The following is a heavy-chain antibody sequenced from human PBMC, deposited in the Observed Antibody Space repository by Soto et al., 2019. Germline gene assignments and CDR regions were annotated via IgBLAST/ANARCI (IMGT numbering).Heavy chain of an antibody. V-gene: IGHV3-73*02. Sequence: EVQLVESGGGLVQPGGSLKLSCAASGFIFSGSAIHCFRQASGKGLEWVGRIRSRANNFATSSAASVKGTFTFSRDDSKNTAYLQLNTLKPEDTAVYYCARGQGAAIGDYYYHGMDVWGQGTTVTVSS. D-gene: IGHD2-2*02. CDR1: GFIFSGSA. CDR3: ARGQGAAIGDYYYHGMDV. J-gene: IGHJ6*02. CDR2: IRSRANNFAT.